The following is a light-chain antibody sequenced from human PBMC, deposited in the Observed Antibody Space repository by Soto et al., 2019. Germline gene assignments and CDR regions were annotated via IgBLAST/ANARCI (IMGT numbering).Light chain of an antibody. CDR1: SSDVGGYNY. CDR2: EVS. V-gene: IGLV2-8*01. Sequence: QSALTQPPSASGSPGQSVPISCTGTSSDVGGYNYVSWYQQHPGKAPKLMIYEVSKRPSGVPDRFSGSKSGNTASLTVSGLQAEDEADYYCSSYGGSNNLVFGGGTKLTVL. CDR3: SSYGGSNNLV. J-gene: IGLJ2*01.